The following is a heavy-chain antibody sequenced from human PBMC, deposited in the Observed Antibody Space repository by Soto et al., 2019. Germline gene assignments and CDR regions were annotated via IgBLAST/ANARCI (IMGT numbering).Heavy chain of an antibody. V-gene: IGHV4-59*01. D-gene: IGHD3-10*01. J-gene: IGHJ6*03. CDR1: GGSISSYY. CDR2: IYYSGST. CDR3: ARLYRFEPSNYYYYIDV. Sequence: PSETLCLTCTVSGGSISSYYWSWIRQPPGKGLEWIGYIYYSGSTNYNPSLKSRVTISVDTSKNQFSLKLSSVTAADTAVYYCARLYRFEPSNYYYYIDVWGKGTTVTVSS.